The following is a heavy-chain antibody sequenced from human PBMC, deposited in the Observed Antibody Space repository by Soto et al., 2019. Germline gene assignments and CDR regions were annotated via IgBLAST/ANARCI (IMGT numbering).Heavy chain of an antibody. V-gene: IGHV3-23*01. CDR3: ASSYHSRYYFDH. CDR1: GFTFSSYA. CDR2: ISGSGGST. D-gene: IGHD2-15*01. J-gene: IGHJ4*02. Sequence: EVQLLESGGGLVQPGGSLRLSCAASGFTFSSYAMSWVRQAPGKGLEWVSAISGSGGSTYYADSVKGRFTISRDNSKNTLYLQMNSLRAEDTAVYYCASSYHSRYYFDHWGQGTLVTVSS.